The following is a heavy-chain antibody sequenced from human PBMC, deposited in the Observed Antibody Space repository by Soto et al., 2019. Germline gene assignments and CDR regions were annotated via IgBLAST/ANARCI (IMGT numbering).Heavy chain of an antibody. J-gene: IGHJ4*02. Sequence: QVQLVESGGGVVQPGRSLRLSCAASGFTFSSHGLHWVRQAPGKGLEWAAVIWYDGTNKYYADSVKGRFTISRDDSKNLGYLQMNSLRAEDTAGYYCVRHGWDSIQAPHWCQGALVTVSS. CDR1: GFTFSSHG. D-gene: IGHD1-26*01. CDR3: VRHGWDSIQAPH. CDR2: IWYDGTNK. V-gene: IGHV3-33*01.